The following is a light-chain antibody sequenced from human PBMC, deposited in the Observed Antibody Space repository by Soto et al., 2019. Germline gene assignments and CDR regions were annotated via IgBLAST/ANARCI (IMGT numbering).Light chain of an antibody. CDR1: QSISDF. Sequence: DVQMTQSPSSLSASVGDRVTITCRASQSISDFLNWYQQKPGKAPKLLIYAASNLQSGVPSRFSGSGSGSDFTLTISSLHPEDFATYYCQQSYSSRITFGQGTRLEIK. V-gene: IGKV1-39*01. CDR3: QQSYSSRIT. CDR2: AAS. J-gene: IGKJ5*01.